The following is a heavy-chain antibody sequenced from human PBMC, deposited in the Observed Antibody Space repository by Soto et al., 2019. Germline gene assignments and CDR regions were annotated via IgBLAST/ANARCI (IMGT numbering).Heavy chain of an antibody. J-gene: IGHJ6*02. CDR1: GGTFSSYA. Sequence: QVQLVQSGAEVKKPGSSVKVSCKASGGTFSSYAISWVRQAPGQGLEWMGGIIPIFGTANYAQKFQGRVTITADESTSTAYMELRSLRSEDTAVYYCARDSTYYDDSSGYYYDYYYGMDDWGQGTTVTVSS. V-gene: IGHV1-69*01. CDR2: IIPIFGTA. CDR3: ARDSTYYDDSSGYYYDYYYGMDD. D-gene: IGHD3-22*01.